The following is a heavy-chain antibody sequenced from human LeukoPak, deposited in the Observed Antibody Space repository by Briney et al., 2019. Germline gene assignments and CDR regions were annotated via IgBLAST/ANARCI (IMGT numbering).Heavy chain of an antibody. V-gene: IGHV4-4*07. CDR3: ARQGVATAIDY. Sequence: SETLSLTCTVSGGSISNYYWSWIRQPAGKGLEWIGRISASGNTNYNPSLKSRVTMSVDTSMNLFALKLSSVTAADTAVYYCARQGVATAIDYWGQGTLVTVSS. CDR2: ISASGNT. CDR1: GGSISNYY. D-gene: IGHD2-21*02. J-gene: IGHJ4*02.